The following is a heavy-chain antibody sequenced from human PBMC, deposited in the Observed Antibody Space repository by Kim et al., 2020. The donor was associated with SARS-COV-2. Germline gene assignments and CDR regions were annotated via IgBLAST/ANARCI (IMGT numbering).Heavy chain of an antibody. CDR3: ARLLSIAVAGADAFDI. CDR1: GGSISSSSYY. D-gene: IGHD6-19*01. J-gene: IGHJ3*02. V-gene: IGHV4-39*01. Sequence: SETLSLTCTVSGGSISSSSYYWGWIRQPPGKGLEWIGSIYYSGSTYYNPSLKSRVTISVDTSKNQFSLKLSSVTAADTAVYYCARLLSIAVAGADAFDIWGQGTMVTVSS. CDR2: IYYSGST.